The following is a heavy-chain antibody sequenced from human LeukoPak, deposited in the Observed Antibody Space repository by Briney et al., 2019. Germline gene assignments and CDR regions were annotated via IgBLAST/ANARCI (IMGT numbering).Heavy chain of an antibody. Sequence: SNKYYADSVKGRFTISRDNSKNTLYLQMNSLRAEDTAVYYCARGALDCSGGSCYSNWFDPWGQGTLVTVSS. CDR2: SNK. V-gene: IGHV3-30-3*01. J-gene: IGHJ5*02. D-gene: IGHD2-15*01. CDR3: ARGALDCSGGSCYSNWFDP.